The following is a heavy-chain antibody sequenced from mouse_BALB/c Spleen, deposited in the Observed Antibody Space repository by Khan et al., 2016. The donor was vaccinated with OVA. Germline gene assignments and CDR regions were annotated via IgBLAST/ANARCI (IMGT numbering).Heavy chain of an antibody. CDR1: GYAFSSYW. J-gene: IGHJ2*01. D-gene: IGHD1-1*01. CDR3: ARNYGTLDY. Sequence: QVQLKQSGAELVRPGSSVKISCKASGYAFSSYWMNWVKQRPGQGLVWIGQLYPGDGDTNYNGKFKGKATLTADKSSSTAYMQLSSLTSEDSAVYFGARNYGTLDYWGQGTTLTGSS. CDR2: LYPGDGDT. V-gene: IGHV1-80*01.